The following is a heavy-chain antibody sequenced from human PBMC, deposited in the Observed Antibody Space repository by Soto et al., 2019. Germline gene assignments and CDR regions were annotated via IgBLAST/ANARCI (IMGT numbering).Heavy chain of an antibody. CDR2: IIPIFGTA. CDR3: ARDLGSGWYHY. D-gene: IGHD6-19*01. V-gene: IGHV1-69*13. CDR1: GGTFSSYA. Sequence: ASVKVSCKASGGTFSSYAISWVRQAPGQGLEWMGGIIPIFGTANYTQKFQGRVTITADESTSTAYMELSSLRSDDTAVYYCARDLGSGWYHYSGAGTLVTVSS. J-gene: IGHJ4*02.